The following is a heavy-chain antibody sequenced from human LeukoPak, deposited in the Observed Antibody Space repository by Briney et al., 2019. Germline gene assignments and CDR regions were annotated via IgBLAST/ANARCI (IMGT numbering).Heavy chain of an antibody. Sequence: PGGSLRLSCAASGFTFSSYAMSWVRQAPGKGLEWVSAISGSGGSTYYADSVKGRFTISRDNSKNTLYLQMNSLRAEDTAVYYCAKGDSSGYHTLDAFDIWGQGTMVTVSS. CDR3: AKGDSSGYHTLDAFDI. J-gene: IGHJ3*02. D-gene: IGHD3-22*01. CDR2: ISGSGGST. V-gene: IGHV3-23*01. CDR1: GFTFSSYA.